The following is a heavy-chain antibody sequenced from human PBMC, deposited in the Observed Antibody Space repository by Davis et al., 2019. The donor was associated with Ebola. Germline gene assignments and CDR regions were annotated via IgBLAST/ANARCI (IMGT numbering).Heavy chain of an antibody. J-gene: IGHJ2*01. V-gene: IGHV4-59*01. D-gene: IGHD3-10*01. CDR3: ARTATYYYGSGSYHWYFDL. CDR2: INYSGST. CDR1: GGSISNYY. Sequence: SETLSLTCTVSGGSISNYYWSWIRQPPGKGLQWIGYINYSGSTNYNPSLKSRVTISVDTSKNQFSLKLSSVTAADTAVYYCARTATYYYGSGSYHWYFDLWGRGTLVTVSS.